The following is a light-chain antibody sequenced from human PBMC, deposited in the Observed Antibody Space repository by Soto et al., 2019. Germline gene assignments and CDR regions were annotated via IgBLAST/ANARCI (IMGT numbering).Light chain of an antibody. Sequence: DIQMTQSPSSLSASVGDRVTITCRASQSISSYLNWYQQKPGKAPKRLIYAASSLQSCVPSRFSGSGSWTDFTLTISSLQPEDFATYYCQQSYSTPMTFGQQTTVEIK. CDR1: QSISSY. CDR2: AAS. V-gene: IGKV1-39*01. J-gene: IGKJ1*01. CDR3: QQSYSTPMT.